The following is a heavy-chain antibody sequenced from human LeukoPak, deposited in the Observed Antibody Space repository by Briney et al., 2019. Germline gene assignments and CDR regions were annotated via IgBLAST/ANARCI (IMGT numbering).Heavy chain of an antibody. D-gene: IGHD2-2*01. CDR1: GFTFSSYA. J-gene: IGHJ4*02. CDR2: ISGSGGST. V-gene: IGHV3-23*01. CDR3: VKDRHCSSTSCFYYFDY. Sequence: GGSLRLSCAASGFTFSSYAMSWVRQAPGKGLEWVSAISGSGGSTYYADSVKGRFTISRDNSKNTLYLQMNSLRAEDTAVYYCVKDRHCSSTSCFYYFDYWGQGTLVTVSS.